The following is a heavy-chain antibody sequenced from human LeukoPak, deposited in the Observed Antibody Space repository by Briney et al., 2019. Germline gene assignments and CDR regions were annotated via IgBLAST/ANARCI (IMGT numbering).Heavy chain of an antibody. CDR3: ARDTPSPRIAALPDY. J-gene: IGHJ4*02. D-gene: IGHD6-6*01. Sequence: GGSLRLSCVASGFTFSSYEMNWVRQAPGKGLEWVSYITSSGSSIYYADSVKGRLTISRDNAKNSLYLQMNSLRAEDTAVYYCARDTPSPRIAALPDYWGQGTLVTVSS. CDR2: ITSSGSSI. V-gene: IGHV3-48*03. CDR1: GFTFSSYE.